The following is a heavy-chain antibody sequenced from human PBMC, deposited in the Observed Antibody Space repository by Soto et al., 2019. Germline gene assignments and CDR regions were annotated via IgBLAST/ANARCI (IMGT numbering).Heavy chain of an antibody. D-gene: IGHD6-13*01. J-gene: IGHJ1*01. CDR1: GGTFSSYA. CDR3: ARLGWSSSWSPSAEYFQH. V-gene: IGHV1-69*01. Sequence: QVQLVQSGAEVKKPGSSVKVSCKASGGTFSSYAISWVRQAPGQGLEWMGGIIPIFGTANYAQKFQGRVTITADESTSTAYMELSSLRSEDTAVYYCARLGWSSSWSPSAEYFQHWGQGTLVTVSS. CDR2: IIPIFGTA.